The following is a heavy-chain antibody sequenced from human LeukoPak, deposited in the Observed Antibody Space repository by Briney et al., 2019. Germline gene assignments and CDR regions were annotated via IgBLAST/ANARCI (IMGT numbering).Heavy chain of an antibody. D-gene: IGHD1-1*01. V-gene: IGHV3-48*04. CDR2: ISSSSSTI. CDR1: GFTFSSYS. Sequence: PGGSLRLSCAASGFTFSSYSMNWVRQAPGKGLEWVSYISSSSSTIYYADSVKGRFTISRDSAKNSLYLQMNSLRAEDTTVYYCARDQTNRPPFDYWGQGTLVTASS. J-gene: IGHJ4*02. CDR3: ARDQTNRPPFDY.